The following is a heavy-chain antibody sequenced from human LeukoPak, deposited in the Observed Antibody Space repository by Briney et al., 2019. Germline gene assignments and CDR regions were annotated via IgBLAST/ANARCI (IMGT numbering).Heavy chain of an antibody. CDR2: ISGSGGST. J-gene: IGHJ3*02. D-gene: IGHD3-10*01. V-gene: IGHV3-23*01. Sequence: GGSLRLSCAASGFTFSSYAMSWVRQDPGKGLEWVSAISGSGGSTYYADSVKGRFTTSRDNSKNTLYLQMNSLRAEDTAVYYCAKTLWFGELLSAFDIWGQGTMVTVSS. CDR3: AKTLWFGELLSAFDI. CDR1: GFTFSSYA.